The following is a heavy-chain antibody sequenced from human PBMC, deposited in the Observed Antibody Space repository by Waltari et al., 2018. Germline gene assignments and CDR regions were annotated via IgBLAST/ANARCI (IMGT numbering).Heavy chain of an antibody. CDR2: IYYTGDT. V-gene: IGHV4-39*07. J-gene: IGHJ4*02. D-gene: IGHD2-15*01. CDR3: ATPRYGGNGIDY. Sequence: QLQLQESGPGLVKPSETLSLTCPVSGDSIGSSSYYWGWIHQPPGKGLEWIGNIYYTGDTYYNPSLKSRVTISVDTSKNQFSLKLTSVTAADTAVYYCATPRYGGNGIDYWGQGTLVTVSS. CDR1: GDSIGSSSYY.